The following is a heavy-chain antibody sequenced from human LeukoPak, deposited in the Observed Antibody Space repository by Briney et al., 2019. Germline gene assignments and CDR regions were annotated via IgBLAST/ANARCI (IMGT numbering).Heavy chain of an antibody. Sequence: ASVKVSCKASGYTFTGYYMHWVRQAAGQGLEWMGWINPNSGGTNYAQKFQGRVTMTRATSISTVYMELRRLRSDDTAVYYYARSILEWLLPDYWGQGTLVTVSS. D-gene: IGHD3-3*01. CDR3: ARSILEWLLPDY. J-gene: IGHJ4*02. CDR2: INPNSGGT. CDR1: GYTFTGYY. V-gene: IGHV1-2*02.